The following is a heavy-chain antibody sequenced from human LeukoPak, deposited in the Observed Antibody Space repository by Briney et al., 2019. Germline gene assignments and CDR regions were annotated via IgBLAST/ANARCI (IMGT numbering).Heavy chain of an antibody. CDR3: ARGRIAAAPDY. V-gene: IGHV3-33*01. J-gene: IGHJ4*02. CDR2: IWYDGSNK. D-gene: IGHD6-13*01. CDR1: GFTFSSYG. Sequence: PGRSLRLSCAASGFTFSSYGMHWVRQAPGKGLEWVSVIWYDGSNKYYADSVKGRFTISRDNSKNPLYLQMNSLRAEDTAVYYCARGRIAAAPDYWGQGTLVTVSS.